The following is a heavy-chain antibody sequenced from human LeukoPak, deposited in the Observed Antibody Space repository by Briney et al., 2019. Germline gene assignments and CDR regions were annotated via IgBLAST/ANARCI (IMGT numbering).Heavy chain of an antibody. J-gene: IGHJ4*02. CDR2: IYSGGSI. V-gene: IGHV3-53*01. Sequence: GGSLRLSCAASGFTVSSNYMSWVRQAPGKGLEWVPVIYSGGSIYYADSVKGRFTISRDNSKNTLYLQMNSLRAEDTAVYYCGVNSDYWGQGTLVTVSS. CDR1: GFTVSSNY. D-gene: IGHD4-23*01. CDR3: GVNSDY.